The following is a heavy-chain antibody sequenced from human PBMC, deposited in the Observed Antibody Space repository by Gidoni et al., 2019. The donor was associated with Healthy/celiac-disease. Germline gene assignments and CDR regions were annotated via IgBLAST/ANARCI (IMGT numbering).Heavy chain of an antibody. D-gene: IGHD6-19*01. Sequence: QLQPQESGPGLVKPSETLPLTCTVSGAPISSYYWSWIRQPPGKGLEWIGYIYYSGSTNYNPSLKSRVTISVDTSKNQFSLKLSSVTAADTAVYYCARFIAVAGTFDYWGQGTLVTVSS. CDR2: IYYSGST. V-gene: IGHV4-59*08. CDR1: GAPISSYY. J-gene: IGHJ4*02. CDR3: ARFIAVAGTFDY.